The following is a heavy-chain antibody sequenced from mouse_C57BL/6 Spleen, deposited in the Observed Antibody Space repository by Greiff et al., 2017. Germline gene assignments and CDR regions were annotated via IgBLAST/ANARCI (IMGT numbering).Heavy chain of an antibody. CDR3: ARPRSTMVTTDGGFAY. D-gene: IGHD2-2*01. Sequence: EVQRVESGGDLVKPGGSLKLSCAASGFTFSSYGMSWVRQTPDKRLEWVATISSGGSYTYSPDSVKGRFTISRDNAKNTLYLQMSSLKSEDTAMYYCARPRSTMVTTDGGFAYWGQGTLVTVSA. J-gene: IGHJ3*01. CDR2: ISSGGSYT. V-gene: IGHV5-6*01. CDR1: GFTFSSYG.